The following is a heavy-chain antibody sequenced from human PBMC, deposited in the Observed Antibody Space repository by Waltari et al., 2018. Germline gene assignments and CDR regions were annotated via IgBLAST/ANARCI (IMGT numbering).Heavy chain of an antibody. V-gene: IGHV6-1*01. Sequence: QVQLQQSGPGLVKPSQTLSPTCVISGDSVASNGAAWNWIRQSPSRGLEWLGRTYYSTKWYNDYAASVKSRITINPDTSKNQFSLQLNSVTPKDTAVYYCARGKVSAFDYWGQGTLVTVSS. D-gene: IGHD6-19*01. CDR3: ARGKVSAFDY. J-gene: IGHJ4*02. CDR1: GDSVASNGAA. CDR2: TYYSTKWYN.